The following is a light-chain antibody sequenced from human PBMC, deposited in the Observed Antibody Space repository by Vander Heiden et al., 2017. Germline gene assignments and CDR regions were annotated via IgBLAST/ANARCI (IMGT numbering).Light chain of an antibody. Sequence: DTHIPQTPSTLSASVVHRASVPCRASQSIHSYLAWFQQKPGQAPNLLISNASNLESGVPARFSGSGSGTELTLTISRLQPDDFATYFCQQYHSPWTFGQGTKLE. CDR2: NAS. CDR1: QSIHSY. CDR3: QQYHSPWT. J-gene: IGKJ1*01. V-gene: IGKV1-5*01.